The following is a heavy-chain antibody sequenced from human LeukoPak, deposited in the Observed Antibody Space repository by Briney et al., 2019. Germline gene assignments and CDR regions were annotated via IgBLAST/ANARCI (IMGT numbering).Heavy chain of an antibody. D-gene: IGHD3-22*01. CDR1: GGTFSSYA. J-gene: IGHJ5*02. Sequence: SVKVSCKASGGTFSSYAISWVRQAPGQGLEWMGRIIPILGIANYAQKFQGRVTITADKSTSTAYMGLSSLRSEDTAVYYCARSAGGSGYYYAGWFDPWGQGTLVTVSS. CDR2: IIPILGIA. V-gene: IGHV1-69*04. CDR3: ARSAGGSGYYYAGWFDP.